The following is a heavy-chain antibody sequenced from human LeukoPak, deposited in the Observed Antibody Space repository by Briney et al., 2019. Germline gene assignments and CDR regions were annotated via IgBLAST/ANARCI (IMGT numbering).Heavy chain of an antibody. CDR1: GGSISSYY. Sequence: PSETLSLTCTVSGGSISSYYWSWIRQPPGKGLEWIGYIYYSGSTNYNPSLKSRVTISVDTSKNQFSLKLSSVTAADTAVYYCAREYYGSGRIDYWGQGTLVTVPS. D-gene: IGHD3-10*01. CDR3: AREYYGSGRIDY. J-gene: IGHJ4*02. V-gene: IGHV4-59*01. CDR2: IYYSGST.